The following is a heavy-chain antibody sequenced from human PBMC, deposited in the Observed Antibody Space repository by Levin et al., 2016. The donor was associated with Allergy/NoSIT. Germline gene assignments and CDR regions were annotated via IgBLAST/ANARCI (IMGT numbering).Heavy chain of an antibody. V-gene: IGHV3-48*01. D-gene: IGHD3-10*01. CDR2: ISDSSSAI. J-gene: IGHJ6*02. CDR3: AKGALWFGELLYRYYYYYGMDV. CDR1: GFTFSFFG. Sequence: GGSLRLSCAASGFTFSFFGMHWVRQAPGKGLEWVSYISDSSSAIYYADSVKGRFTISRDNSKNTLYLQMNSLRAEDTAVYYCAKGALWFGELLYRYYYYYGMDVWGQETTVTVSS.